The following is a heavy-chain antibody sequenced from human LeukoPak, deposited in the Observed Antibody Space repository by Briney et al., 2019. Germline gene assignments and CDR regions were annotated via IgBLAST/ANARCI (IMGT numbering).Heavy chain of an antibody. CDR2: IYYSGST. J-gene: IGHJ5*02. CDR3: ASTYYDILTGYYKGWFDP. D-gene: IGHD3-9*01. V-gene: IGHV4-59*01. CDR1: GGSISSYY. Sequence: SETLSLTCTVSGGSISSYYWSWIRQPPGKGLEWIGYIYYSGSTNYNPSLESRVTISVDTSKNQFSLKLSSVTAADTAVYYCASTYYDILTGYYKGWFDPWGQGTLVTVSS.